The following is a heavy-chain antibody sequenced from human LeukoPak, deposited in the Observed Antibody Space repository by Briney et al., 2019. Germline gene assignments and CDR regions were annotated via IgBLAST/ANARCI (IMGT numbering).Heavy chain of an antibody. Sequence: GGSLRLSCAASGFTFDDYGMSWVRQAPGKGLEWVSGINWNGGSTGYAGSVKGRFTISRENANNSLYLQMNSLRAEDTALYYCACFSSRLAGADTFDYWGQGTLGTVSS. CDR2: INWNGGST. V-gene: IGHV3-20*04. J-gene: IGHJ4*02. CDR3: ACFSSRLAGADTFDY. CDR1: GFTFDDYG. D-gene: IGHD6-19*01.